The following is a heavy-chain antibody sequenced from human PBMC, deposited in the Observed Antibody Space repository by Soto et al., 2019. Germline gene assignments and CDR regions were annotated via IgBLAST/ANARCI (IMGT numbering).Heavy chain of an antibody. CDR3: AREPPLYDYIWGSYEDYFDY. J-gene: IGHJ4*02. Sequence: QVQLVQSGAEVKKPGASVKVSCKASGYTFTSYGISWVRQAPGQGREWMGWISVYNGNTNYAEKLQGRVTMTTDTSTSTAYMELRSLRSDDTAVYYCAREPPLYDYIWGSYEDYFDYWGQGTLVTVSS. CDR1: GYTFTSYG. CDR2: ISVYNGNT. D-gene: IGHD3-16*01. V-gene: IGHV1-18*01.